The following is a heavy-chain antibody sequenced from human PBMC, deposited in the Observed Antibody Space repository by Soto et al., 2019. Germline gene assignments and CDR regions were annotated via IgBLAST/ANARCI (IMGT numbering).Heavy chain of an antibody. D-gene: IGHD3-22*01. CDR2: IYYSGST. Sequence: SETLSLTCTVSGGSISSGGYYWSWIRQHPGKGLEWIGYIYYSGSTYYNPSLKSRVTISVDTSKNQFSLKLSSVTAADTAVYYCERGVRYYDSSGYYADYWGQGTLVTVSS. CDR1: GGSISSGGYY. J-gene: IGHJ4*02. V-gene: IGHV4-31*03. CDR3: ERGVRYYDSSGYYADY.